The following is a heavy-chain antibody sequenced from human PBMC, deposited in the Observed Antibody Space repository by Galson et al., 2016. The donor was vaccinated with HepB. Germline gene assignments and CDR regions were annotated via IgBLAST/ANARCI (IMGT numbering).Heavy chain of an antibody. Sequence: PALVKPTQTLTLTCTFSGFSLSTSGVGVGWIRQPPGKALEWLAPLYWADGKRYSPSLKSRLTITKDTSNNQVVLTMTNMDPVDTATYYCAHRRTDFTGFDYWGQGTLVTVSS. CDR3: AHRRTDFTGFDY. V-gene: IGHV2-5*02. CDR1: GFSLSTSGVG. D-gene: IGHD2-8*02. J-gene: IGHJ4*02. CDR2: LYWADGK.